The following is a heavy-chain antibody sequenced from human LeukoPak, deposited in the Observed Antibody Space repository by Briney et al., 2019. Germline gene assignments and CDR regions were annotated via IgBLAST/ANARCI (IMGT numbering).Heavy chain of an antibody. V-gene: IGHV5-51*01. Sequence: KLGESLLICCEGSGSIFTSYWIGWVRQLPGKGLEWMGIIYPGDSDTRYSPSFQGQVTISADKSISTAYLQWSSLRASDTAMYYCARQNYGVVPAAIAYWGQGTLVTVSS. CDR1: GSIFTSYW. CDR2: IYPGDSDT. J-gene: IGHJ4*02. CDR3: ARQNYGVVPAAIAY. D-gene: IGHD2-2*01.